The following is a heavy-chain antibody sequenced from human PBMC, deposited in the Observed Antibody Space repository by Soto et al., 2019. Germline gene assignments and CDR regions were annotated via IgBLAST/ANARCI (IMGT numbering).Heavy chain of an antibody. CDR3: SQGRKYYYDSSGYYPYYYYGMDG. V-gene: IGHV2-5*01. J-gene: IGHJ6*02. CDR2: IYLNDDK. CDR1: GFSLSTSGVG. D-gene: IGHD3-22*01. Sequence: QITLKESGPTLVKPTQTLTLTCTFSGFSLSTSGVGVGWIHQPPGNAVEWLALIYLNDDKRYSQSLKSRLTINKDTSKNQVVLTRTNMDPVDTATYYCSQGRKYYYDSSGYYPYYYYGMDGWCQGTTVTVS.